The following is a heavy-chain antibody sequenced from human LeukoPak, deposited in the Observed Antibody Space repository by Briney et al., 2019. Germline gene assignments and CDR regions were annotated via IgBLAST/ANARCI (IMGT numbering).Heavy chain of an antibody. CDR2: IIPIFGTA. D-gene: IGHD6-19*01. J-gene: IGHJ4*02. CDR1: GGTFSSYA. Sequence: SVKVSCKASGGTFSSYAISWVRQAPGQGLEWMGGIIPIFGTANYAQKFQGRVTITADESTSTAYMELSSLRSEDTAVYYCARSHPTGYSSGWLGFDYWGQGTLVTVSS. CDR3: ARSHPTGYSSGWLGFDY. V-gene: IGHV1-69*13.